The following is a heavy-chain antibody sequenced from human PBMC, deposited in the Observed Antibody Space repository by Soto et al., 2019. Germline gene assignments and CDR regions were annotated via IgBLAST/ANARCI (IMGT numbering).Heavy chain of an antibody. CDR2: MNPNSGNT. D-gene: IGHD2-15*01. Sequence: QVQLVQSGAEVKKPGASVKVSCKASGYTFTSYDINWVRQATGQGLEWIGWMNPNSGNTGYAQKFQGRVTMTRNTSINTAYMELSSLRSDDTAVYYCANVGYCSGCRCYGGMDVWGQGTTVTVSS. CDR3: ANVGYCSGCRCYGGMDV. CDR1: GYTFTSYD. V-gene: IGHV1-8*01. J-gene: IGHJ6*02.